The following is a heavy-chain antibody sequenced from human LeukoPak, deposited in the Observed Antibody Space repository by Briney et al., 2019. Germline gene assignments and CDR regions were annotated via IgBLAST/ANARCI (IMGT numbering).Heavy chain of an antibody. Sequence: SETLSLTCTVSGASISSYYWIWIRQPQGKGLEWIGHIYYDGSTNYNPSLKSRVTISVDTSKNQFSLKLSSVTAADTAVYYCARAPYYDFWSSYPTKLRANWFDPWGQGTLVTVSS. CDR2: IYYDGST. CDR1: GASISSYY. D-gene: IGHD3-3*01. CDR3: ARAPYYDFWSSYPTKLRANWFDP. V-gene: IGHV4-59*12. J-gene: IGHJ5*02.